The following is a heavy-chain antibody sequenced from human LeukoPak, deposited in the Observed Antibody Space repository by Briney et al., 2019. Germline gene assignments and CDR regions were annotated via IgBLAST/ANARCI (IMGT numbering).Heavy chain of an antibody. V-gene: IGHV4-59*01. J-gene: IGHJ3*02. CDR2: IYYSGST. D-gene: IGHD1-1*01. CDR1: GDSISSYY. Sequence: SETLSLTCTVSGDSISSYYWSWIRQPPGKGLEWIGYIYYSGSTNYNPSLKSRVTISVDTSKNQFSLKLSSVTAADTAVYYCARAVRRGAVDIWGQGTMVTVSS. CDR3: ARAVRRGAVDI.